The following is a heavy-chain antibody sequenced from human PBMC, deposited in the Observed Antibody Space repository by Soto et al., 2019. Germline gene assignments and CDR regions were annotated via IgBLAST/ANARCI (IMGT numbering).Heavy chain of an antibody. CDR2: IYYSGST. D-gene: IGHD2-8*01. V-gene: IGHV4-59*01. J-gene: IGHJ6*02. Sequence: SETLSLTCTVSGGSISSYYWSWIRQPPGKGLEWIGYIYYSGSTNYNPSLKSRVTISVDTSKNQFSLKLSSVTAADTAVYYCASSPIVLMVYGPYYYGMDVWGQGTTVTVSS. CDR1: GGSISSYY. CDR3: ASSPIVLMVYGPYYYGMDV.